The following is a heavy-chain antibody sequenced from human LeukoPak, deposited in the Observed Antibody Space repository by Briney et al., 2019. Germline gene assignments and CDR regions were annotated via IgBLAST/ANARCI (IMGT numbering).Heavy chain of an antibody. D-gene: IGHD1-26*01. CDR1: GFTFSSYG. CDR3: AKVSRRGAHGVYFDY. CDR2: ISYDGSNK. Sequence: GGSVRLSCAASGFTFSSYGMHWVRQAPGKGLEWVAVISYDGSNKYYADSVKGRFTISRDNSKNTLYLQMNSLRAEDTAVYYCAKVSRRGAHGVYFDYWGQGTLVTVSS. V-gene: IGHV3-30*18. J-gene: IGHJ4*02.